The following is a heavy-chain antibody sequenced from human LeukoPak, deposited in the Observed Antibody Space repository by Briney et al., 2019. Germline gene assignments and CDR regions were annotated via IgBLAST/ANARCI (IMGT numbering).Heavy chain of an antibody. Sequence: HPGGSLRLSCTTSGFTFNNYWMHWVRQVPGKGLVWVSRINTDGNTTTYADFVKGRFTISRDNAKNTLYLQMSSLRVEDTAVYFCARVWNPYSSTSGLYWGHGILVTVST. CDR3: ARVWNPYSSTSGLY. V-gene: IGHV3-74*01. J-gene: IGHJ4*01. CDR2: INTDGNTT. CDR1: GFTFNNYW. D-gene: IGHD6-19*01.